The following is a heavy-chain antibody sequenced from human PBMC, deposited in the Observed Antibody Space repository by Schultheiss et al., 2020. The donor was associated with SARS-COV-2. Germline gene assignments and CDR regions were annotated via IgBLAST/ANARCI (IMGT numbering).Heavy chain of an antibody. CDR2: ISGSGGST. CDR3: ARVGGYSSGWYDY. D-gene: IGHD6-19*01. V-gene: IGHV3-23*01. J-gene: IGHJ4*02. Sequence: GGSLRLSCAASGFTFSSYGMHWVRQAPGKGLEWVSAISGSGGSTYYADSVKGRFTISRDNSKNTLYLQMNSLRAEDTAVYYCARVGGYSSGWYDYWGQGTLVTVSS. CDR1: GFTFSSYG.